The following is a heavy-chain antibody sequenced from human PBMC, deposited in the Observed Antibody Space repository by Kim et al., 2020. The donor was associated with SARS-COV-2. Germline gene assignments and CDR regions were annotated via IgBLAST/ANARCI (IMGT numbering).Heavy chain of an antibody. D-gene: IGHD6-6*01. CDR2: IYPGDSDT. CDR3: ARHGSSSLTHYGMDV. Sequence: GESLKISCKGSGYSFTSYWIGWVRQMPGKGLEWIGIIYPGDSDTRYSPSFQGQVTISADKSISTAYLQWSSLKASDTAMYYCARHGSSSLTHYGMDVWGQGTTVTVSS. V-gene: IGHV5-51*01. CDR1: GYSFTSYW. J-gene: IGHJ6*02.